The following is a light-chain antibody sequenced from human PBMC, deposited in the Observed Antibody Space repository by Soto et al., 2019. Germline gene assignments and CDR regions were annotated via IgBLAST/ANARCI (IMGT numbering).Light chain of an antibody. CDR3: NQYDDGPYT. V-gene: IGKV3-15*01. Sequence: EVVLTQSPATLSLSPGDSATLSCRASQSVSGKLAWYQQKPGQAPRLLIYDASTRATGIQARFSGGGSGTEFTLTITSLQSEDFAVYYCNQYDDGPYTFGQGTEVDIK. CDR1: QSVSGK. J-gene: IGKJ2*01. CDR2: DAS.